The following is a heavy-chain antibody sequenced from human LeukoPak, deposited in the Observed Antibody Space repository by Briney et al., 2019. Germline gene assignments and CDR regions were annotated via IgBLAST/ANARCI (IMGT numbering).Heavy chain of an antibody. CDR3: ARLWAGNSGIDY. CDR2: VNGDGSHT. V-gene: IGHV3-74*01. Sequence: GGSLRLSCADSGFTFSNYWMQWVRQGPAKGLVLVSRVNGDGSHTDCAASVKGRFTISRDNAKNTLFLQMNSLRVEDTAVYYRARLWAGNSGIDYWGQGALVTVSS. CDR1: GFTFSNYW. D-gene: IGHD3-10*02. J-gene: IGHJ4*02.